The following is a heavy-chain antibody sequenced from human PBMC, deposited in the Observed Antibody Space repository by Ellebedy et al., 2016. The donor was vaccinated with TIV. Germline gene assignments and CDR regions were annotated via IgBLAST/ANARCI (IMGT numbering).Heavy chain of an antibody. D-gene: IGHD3-10*01. J-gene: IGHJ4*02. V-gene: IGHV3-30*03. CDR1: GFTLRSHG. CDR2: ISSDGSNK. CDR3: ARGGSSGSSDY. Sequence: GGSLRLSXVASGFTLRSHGIYWVRQAPGKGLEWVAVISSDGSNKYYADSVKGRFTISRDNSKNTLYLQMNSLRTDDMAVYYCARGGSSGSSDYWGRGTLVTVSS.